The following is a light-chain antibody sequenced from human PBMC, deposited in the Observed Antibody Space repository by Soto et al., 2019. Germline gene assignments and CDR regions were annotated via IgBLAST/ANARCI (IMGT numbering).Light chain of an antibody. V-gene: IGLV1-51*01. CDR2: DNN. CDR3: GTWDSSLSAYV. J-gene: IGLJ1*01. CDR1: SSNIGNNY. Sequence: QSVLTQPPSVSAAPGQKVTISCSGSSSNIGNNYVSWYQQLPGTAHKLLIYDNNKRPSGIPDRFSGSKSGTSATLRITGLQTGDEADYYCGTWDSSLSAYVFGTGTKVTVL.